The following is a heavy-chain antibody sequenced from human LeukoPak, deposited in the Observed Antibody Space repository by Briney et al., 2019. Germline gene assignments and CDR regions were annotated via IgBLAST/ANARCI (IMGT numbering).Heavy chain of an antibody. CDR1: GGSISTYS. Sequence: PSETLSLTCTVSGGSISTYSWNWIRQPPGKGLEWIGYFSYSGSGSTNYNPSLKSRVTMSVDASRNQFSLNLTSVTAADTAVYYCARALAVRGITGYYYYYMDVWGKGTTVTVSS. CDR3: ARALAVRGITGYYYYYMDV. J-gene: IGHJ6*03. V-gene: IGHV4-59*12. D-gene: IGHD1-20*01. CDR2: FSYSGSGST.